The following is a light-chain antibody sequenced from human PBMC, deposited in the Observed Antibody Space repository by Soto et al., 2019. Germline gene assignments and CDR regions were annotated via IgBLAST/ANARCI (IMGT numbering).Light chain of an antibody. J-gene: IGLJ1*01. V-gene: IGLV2-14*01. CDR3: SSYTSDNSRV. CDR2: DVT. CDR1: SSDVGGHNY. Sequence: QSALTQPASVSGSPGQSITISCTGTSSDVGGHNYVSWYQQHPGKAPKLMIYDVTNRPSGVSNRFSGSKFGNTASLTISGLQAGDEADYYCSSYTSDNSRVFGTGTKVTVL.